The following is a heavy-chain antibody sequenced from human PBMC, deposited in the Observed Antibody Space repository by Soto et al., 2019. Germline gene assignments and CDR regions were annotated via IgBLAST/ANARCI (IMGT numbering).Heavy chain of an antibody. CDR2: ISGSGGST. CDR1: GFTFSSYA. Sequence: EVQLLESGGGLVQPGGSLRLSCAASGFTFSSYAMSWVRQAPGKGLEGVSAISGSGGSTYYADSVKGRFTISRDNSKNTLYLQMNSLRAEDTAVYYCAKSPDFYGDYVSTAFDIWGQGTMVTVSS. D-gene: IGHD4-17*01. CDR3: AKSPDFYGDYVSTAFDI. J-gene: IGHJ3*02. V-gene: IGHV3-23*01.